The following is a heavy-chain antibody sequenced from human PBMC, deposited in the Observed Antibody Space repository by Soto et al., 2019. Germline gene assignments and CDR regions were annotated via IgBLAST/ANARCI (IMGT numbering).Heavy chain of an antibody. V-gene: IGHV3-30-3*01. CDR3: ARDVVDSSAYKRPDY. J-gene: IGHJ4*02. CDR1: RFTFSNYA. Sequence: QVQLVESGGGVVQPGRSLRLSCAASRFTFSNYAMHWVRQAPGKGLEWVALISHDGSNKYYADSVKGRFTIYRDKSKNTVYLQRNSLRPDDTAVYYCARDVVDSSAYKRPDYWGQGTLVTVSS. CDR2: ISHDGSNK. D-gene: IGHD3-22*01.